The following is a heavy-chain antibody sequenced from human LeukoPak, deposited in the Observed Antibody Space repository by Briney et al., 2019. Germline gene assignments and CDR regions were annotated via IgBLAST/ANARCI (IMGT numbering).Heavy chain of an antibody. CDR2: ISAYNGNT. CDR1: GYTFTSYG. D-gene: IGHD2-21*02. J-gene: IGHJ1*01. CDR3: AREAYCGGDCYYFQH. V-gene: IGHV1-18*01. Sequence: GAPVKVSCKASGYTFTSYGISWVRQAPGQGLEWMGWISAYNGNTNYAQKLQGRVTMTTDTSTSTAYMELRSLRSDDTAVYYCAREAYCGGDCYYFQHWGQGTLVTVSS.